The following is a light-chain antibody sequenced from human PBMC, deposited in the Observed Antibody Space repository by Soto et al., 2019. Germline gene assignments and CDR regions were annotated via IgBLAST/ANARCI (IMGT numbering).Light chain of an antibody. CDR3: CSYGGSRAV. CDR2: EVS. CDR1: SSDVGSHNL. V-gene: IGLV2-23*02. Sequence: QSALTQPASVSGSPGQSITISCTGTSSDVGSHNLVSWYQQHPGQSPKLIIYEVSKRPLGVSTRFSASKSGNTASLTISGLQAEDEADYYCCSYGGSRAVFGGGTQLTV. J-gene: IGLJ7*01.